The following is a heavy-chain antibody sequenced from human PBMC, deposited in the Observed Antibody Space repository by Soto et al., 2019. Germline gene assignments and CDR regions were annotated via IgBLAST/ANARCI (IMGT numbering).Heavy chain of an antibody. Sequence: GGSLRLSCAASGFTFDDYAMHWVRQAPGKGLEWVSGISWNSGSIGYADSVKGRFTISRDNAKNSLYLQMNSLRAEDTALYYCAKAYCSSTSCYELILGGNFDYWGQGTLVTVSS. D-gene: IGHD2-2*01. J-gene: IGHJ4*02. V-gene: IGHV3-9*01. CDR1: GFTFDDYA. CDR3: AKAYCSSTSCYELILGGNFDY. CDR2: ISWNSGSI.